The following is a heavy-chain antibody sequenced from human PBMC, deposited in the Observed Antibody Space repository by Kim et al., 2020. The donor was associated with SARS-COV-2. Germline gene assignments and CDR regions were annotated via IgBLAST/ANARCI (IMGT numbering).Heavy chain of an antibody. J-gene: IGHJ6*02. CDR2: IIPIFGTA. D-gene: IGHD2-15*01. V-gene: IGHV1-69*13. CDR1: GGTFSSYA. CDR3: ARKGRRGWSRGGNLIYGMDV. Sequence: SVKVSCKASGGTFSSYAISWVRQAPGQGLEWMGGIIPIFGTANYAQKFQGRVTITADESTSTAYMELSSLRSEDTAVYYCARKGRRGWSRGGNLIYGMDVWGQGTTVTVSS.